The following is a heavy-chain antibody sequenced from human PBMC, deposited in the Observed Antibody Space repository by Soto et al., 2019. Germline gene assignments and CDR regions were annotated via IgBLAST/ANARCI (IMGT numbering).Heavy chain of an antibody. D-gene: IGHD6-13*01. V-gene: IGHV4-59*01. CDR1: GGSMRNYF. Sequence: SETLSLTCTVSGGSMRNYFWTWIRQPPGKGLEWIGYIHYSGTTSFFPSYNPSLRSRVTISEDTSKNQFSLKLLSVNTADTAVYFCAAGEASSRNLAPYYLDFWGQVTLVTVSS. CDR2: IHYSGTT. J-gene: IGHJ4*02. CDR3: AAGEASSRNLAPYYLDF.